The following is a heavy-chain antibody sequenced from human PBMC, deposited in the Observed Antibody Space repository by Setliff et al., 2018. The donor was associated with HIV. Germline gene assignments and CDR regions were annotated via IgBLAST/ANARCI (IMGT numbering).Heavy chain of an antibody. CDR1: GFTFSNHV. CDR3: ARDPPGSGFHLDY. J-gene: IGHJ4*02. CDR2: ISTSGGAA. D-gene: IGHD5-12*01. V-gene: IGHV3-23*01. Sequence: GGSLRLSCAASGFTFSNHVMNWVRQAPGKGLEWVSAISTSGGAADYADSVKGRFTISRDNAKNTMYLQMNTLRVEDTAVYYCARDPPGSGFHLDYWGQGTPVTVSS.